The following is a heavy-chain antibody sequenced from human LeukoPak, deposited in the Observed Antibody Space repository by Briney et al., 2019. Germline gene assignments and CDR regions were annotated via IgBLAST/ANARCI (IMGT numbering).Heavy chain of an antibody. Sequence: ASVKVSCKASGYTFTSYGISWVRQAPGQGLEWMGWISAHNGNTNYAQKLQGRVTMTTDTSTSTAYMELRSLRSDDTAVYYCARAESSYYYGSGVDYWGQGTLVTVSS. CDR2: ISAHNGNT. J-gene: IGHJ4*02. CDR3: ARAESSYYYGSGVDY. V-gene: IGHV1-18*01. D-gene: IGHD3-10*01. CDR1: GYTFTSYG.